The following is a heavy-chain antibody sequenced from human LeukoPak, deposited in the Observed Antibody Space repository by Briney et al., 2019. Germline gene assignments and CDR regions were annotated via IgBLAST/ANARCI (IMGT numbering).Heavy chain of an antibody. Sequence: GGSLRLSCTASGFTFSSYWMSWVRQAPGRGLEWVANIKKDGSEKYYVDSVKGRFTISRDNAKTSLYLQMNSLRAEDTAVYYCAKEPAGGFGDYFDYWGQGTLVTVSS. CDR2: IKKDGSEK. D-gene: IGHD3-10*01. J-gene: IGHJ4*02. CDR1: GFTFSSYW. CDR3: AKEPAGGFGDYFDY. V-gene: IGHV3-7*03.